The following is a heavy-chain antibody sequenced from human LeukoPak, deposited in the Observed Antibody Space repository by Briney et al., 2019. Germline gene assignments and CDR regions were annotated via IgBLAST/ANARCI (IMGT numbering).Heavy chain of an antibody. Sequence: PGGSLRLSCAASGFTFSSYSMNWVRQAPGEGLEWVSYISSSSSTIYYADSVKGRFTISRDNAKNSLYLQMNSLRAEDTAVYYCARDTRSITIFGVDFDYWGQGTLVTVSS. CDR1: GFTFSSYS. CDR3: ARDTRSITIFGVDFDY. D-gene: IGHD3-3*01. CDR2: ISSSSSTI. J-gene: IGHJ4*02. V-gene: IGHV3-48*01.